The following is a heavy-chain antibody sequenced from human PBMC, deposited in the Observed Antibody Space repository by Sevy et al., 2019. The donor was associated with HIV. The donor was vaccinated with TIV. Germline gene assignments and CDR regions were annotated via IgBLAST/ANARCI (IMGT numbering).Heavy chain of an antibody. CDR2: ISVSGGRT. CDR1: GFTFISYA. V-gene: IGHV3-23*01. Sequence: GGSLRLSCAASGFTFISYAMSWVRQAPGKGLEWVSAISVSGGRTYYADSVKGRFTISRDNSKNTLYLQMNSLRAEDTAVYHCAKDQGYCSSTSCYSDYWGQGTLVTVSS. D-gene: IGHD2-2*01. CDR3: AKDQGYCSSTSCYSDY. J-gene: IGHJ4*02.